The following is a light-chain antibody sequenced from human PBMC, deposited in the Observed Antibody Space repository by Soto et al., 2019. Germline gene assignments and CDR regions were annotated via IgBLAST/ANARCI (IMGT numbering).Light chain of an antibody. CDR1: SSDVGTYDY. V-gene: IGLV2-11*01. CDR3: CSYAGSSYV. CDR2: DVN. Sequence: QSALTQPRSVSGSPGQSVTVSCTGTSSDVGTYDYISWYQLHPGKAPKLMVFDVNKRPSGVPERFYGSKSGNTASLTISGLQTEDEADYYCCSYAGSSYVFGSGTKLTVL. J-gene: IGLJ6*01.